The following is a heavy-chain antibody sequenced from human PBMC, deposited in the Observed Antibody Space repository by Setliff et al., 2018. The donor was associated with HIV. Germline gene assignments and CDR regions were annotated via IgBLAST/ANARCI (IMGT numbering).Heavy chain of an antibody. J-gene: IGHJ2*01. Sequence: PGGSLRLSCAASGFTFSSYSMHWVRQAPGKGLEWVAVISYDGSTKYHADSVKGRFTISRDNSKNTIYLEMASLRVEDTAVYYCAREELSAFSYGDRYWYFSLWGRGTLVTVSS. V-gene: IGHV3-30*04. D-gene: IGHD5-18*01. CDR3: AREELSAFSYGDRYWYFSL. CDR1: GFTFSSYS. CDR2: ISYDGSTK.